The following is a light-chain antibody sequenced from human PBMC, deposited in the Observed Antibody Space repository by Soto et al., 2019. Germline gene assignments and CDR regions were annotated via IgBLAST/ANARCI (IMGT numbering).Light chain of an antibody. Sequence: QSALTQPPSASGSPGQSVTISCTGTSIDVGAYNFVSWFQQHPGKAPKLMIYEVSERPSGVPDRFSGSKSGNTASLTVSGLQAEDEAHYYCSSYAGSNNWVFGGGTKVTVL. CDR1: SIDVGAYNF. V-gene: IGLV2-8*01. J-gene: IGLJ3*02. CDR2: EVS. CDR3: SSYAGSNNWV.